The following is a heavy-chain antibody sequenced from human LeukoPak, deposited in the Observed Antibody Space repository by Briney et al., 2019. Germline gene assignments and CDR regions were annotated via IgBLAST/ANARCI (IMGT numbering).Heavy chain of an antibody. CDR1: GFTFSSYA. CDR3: AKNACYDSSGPSTIGP. D-gene: IGHD3-22*01. Sequence: GGTLRLSCAASGFTFSSYAMSWVRQAPGKGLEWVSTISGSGGSTYYADSVKGRFTISRDNSKNTLYLQMNSLRAEDTAVYYCAKNACYDSSGPSTIGPWGQGTLVTVSS. V-gene: IGHV3-23*01. CDR2: ISGSGGST. J-gene: IGHJ5*02.